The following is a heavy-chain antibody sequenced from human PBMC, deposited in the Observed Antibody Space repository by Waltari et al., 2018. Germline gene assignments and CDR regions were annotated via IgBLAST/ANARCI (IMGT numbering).Heavy chain of an antibody. CDR1: GFTFSSYN. J-gene: IGHJ4*02. CDR3: ARDHEYGGKADY. Sequence: EVQLVESGGGVVKPGGSLRLSCAASGFTFSSYNMNWVRQAPGKGLEWVSIISYSSSYIYYADSVKGRFTVSRDNAKNSLYLQMNSLRAEDTAVYYCARDHEYGGKADYWGQGTLVTVSS. D-gene: IGHD4-17*01. CDR2: ISYSSSYI. V-gene: IGHV3-21*01.